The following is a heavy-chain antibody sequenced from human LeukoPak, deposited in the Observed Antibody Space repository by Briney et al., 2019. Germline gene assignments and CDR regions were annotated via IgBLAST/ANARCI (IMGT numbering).Heavy chain of an antibody. CDR3: ARDPYSAGSGSYEGSFYYYYYGMDV. J-gene: IGHJ6*02. Sequence: ASVKVSCKASGYTFTGYYMHWMRQAPGQGLEWMGWINPNSGGTNYAQKFQGWVTMTRDTSISTAYMELSRLRSDDTAVYYCARDPYSAGSGSYEGSFYYYYYGMDVWGQGTTVTVSS. D-gene: IGHD3-10*01. CDR2: INPNSGGT. V-gene: IGHV1-2*04. CDR1: GYTFTGYY.